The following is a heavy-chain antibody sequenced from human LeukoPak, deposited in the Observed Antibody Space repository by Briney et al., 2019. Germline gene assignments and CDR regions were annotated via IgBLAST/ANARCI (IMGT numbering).Heavy chain of an antibody. CDR1: GFTFSSYA. CDR2: ISYDGSNK. CDR3: ARETGGAIGSTDFDY. V-gene: IGHV3-30-3*01. D-gene: IGHD4-17*01. Sequence: GGSLRLSCAASGFTFSSYAIHWVRQAPGKGLEWVAVISYDGSNKYYADSVKGRFTISRDNSKNTLYLQMNSLRAEDTAVYYCARETGGAIGSTDFDYWGQGTLVTVSS. J-gene: IGHJ4*02.